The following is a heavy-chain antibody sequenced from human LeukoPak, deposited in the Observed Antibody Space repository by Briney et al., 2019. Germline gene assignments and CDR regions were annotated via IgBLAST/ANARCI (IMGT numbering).Heavy chain of an antibody. D-gene: IGHD2-2*01. V-gene: IGHV5-51*01. CDR1: GYSFTSYW. J-gene: IGHJ3*02. CDR2: IYPGDSDT. CDR3: ASNLVVDHYRVFDI. Sequence: PGESLEISFKGSGYSFTSYWIGWVRQMPGKGLEWMGIIYPGDSDTRYSPSFQGQVTISADKSISTAYLQWSSLKASDTAMYYCASNLVVDHYRVFDISGHRRMVTVSS.